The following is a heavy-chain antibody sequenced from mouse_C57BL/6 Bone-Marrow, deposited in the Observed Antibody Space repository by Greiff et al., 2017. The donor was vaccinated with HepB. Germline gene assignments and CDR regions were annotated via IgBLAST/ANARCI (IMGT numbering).Heavy chain of an antibody. D-gene: IGHD1-1*01. CDR3: AREGAPVVATRYYFDY. J-gene: IGHJ2*01. CDR1: GYTFTSYW. Sequence: VQLQQPGAELVKPGASVKLSCKASGYTFTSYWMHWVKQRPGQGLEWIGMIHPNSGSTNYNEKFKSKATLTVDKSSSTAYMQLSSLTSEDSAVYYCAREGAPVVATRYYFDYWGPGTTLTVSS. CDR2: IHPNSGST. V-gene: IGHV1-64*01.